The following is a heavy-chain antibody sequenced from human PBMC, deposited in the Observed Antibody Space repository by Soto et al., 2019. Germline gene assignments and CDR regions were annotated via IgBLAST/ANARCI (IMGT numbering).Heavy chain of an antibody. Sequence: KPSETLSLTCAVSGGSISSSNWWSWVRQPPGKGLEWIGEIYHSGSTNYNPSLKSRVTISVDKSKNQFSLKLSSVTAADTAVYYCASLSTTSYWFDPWGQGTLVTVSS. J-gene: IGHJ5*02. V-gene: IGHV4-4*02. D-gene: IGHD2-2*01. CDR2: IYHSGST. CDR3: ASLSTTSYWFDP. CDR1: GGSISSSNW.